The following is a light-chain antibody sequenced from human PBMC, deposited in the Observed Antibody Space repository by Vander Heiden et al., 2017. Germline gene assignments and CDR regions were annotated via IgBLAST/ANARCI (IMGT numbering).Light chain of an antibody. J-gene: IGLJ3*02. CDR1: SSDVGGYNY. CDR3: SSYTSSSTWV. Sequence: QSALTQPASVSGSPGQSITICCPGTSSDVGGYNYVSWYQQHPGKAPKLMIYEVSNRPSGVSNRFSGSKSGNTASLTISGLQAEDEADYYCSSYTSSSTWVFGGGTKLTVL. V-gene: IGLV2-14*01. CDR2: EVS.